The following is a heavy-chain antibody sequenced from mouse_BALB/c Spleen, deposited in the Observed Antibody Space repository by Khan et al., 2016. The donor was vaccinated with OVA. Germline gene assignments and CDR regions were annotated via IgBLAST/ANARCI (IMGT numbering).Heavy chain of an antibody. V-gene: IGHV1-5*01. CDR3: TRAGYGVFAF. CDR2: IYPGNNET. J-gene: IGHJ3*01. D-gene: IGHD1-1*01. CDR1: AYIFTDYL. Sequence: VQLQQSGTVLARPGTSVRMSCKASAYIFTDYLMHWVKRRPGQGLEWIGSIYPGNNETNYNQKFKDKAKLTSVPSASTAYMDFTSLTNEDSAVFYCTRAGYGVFAFWGQGTLVTVSA.